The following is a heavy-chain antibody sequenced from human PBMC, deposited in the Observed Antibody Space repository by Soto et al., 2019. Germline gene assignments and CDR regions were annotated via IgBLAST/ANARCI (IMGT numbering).Heavy chain of an antibody. Sequence: SETLSLTCAVYGGSFSGYYWTWIRQPPGTGLEWNGEINHSGSNNYNPSLKSRVTISVDTSKNQFSLKLTSVTAADTAVYYCARDKITGLFDYWGQGTLATVSS. CDR1: GGSFSGYY. D-gene: IGHD2-8*02. CDR2: INHSGSN. V-gene: IGHV4-34*01. J-gene: IGHJ4*02. CDR3: ARDKITGLFDY.